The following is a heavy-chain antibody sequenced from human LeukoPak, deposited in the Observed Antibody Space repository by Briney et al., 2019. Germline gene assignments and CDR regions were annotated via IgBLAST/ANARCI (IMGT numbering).Heavy chain of an antibody. CDR1: GYTLTELS. J-gene: IGHJ4*02. CDR3: ATASSYYYDSSGYPSPLTG. V-gene: IGHV1-24*01. CDR2: FDPEDGET. Sequence: ASVKVSXKVSGYTLTELSMHWVRQAPGKGLEWMGGFDPEDGETIYAQKFQGRVTMTEDTSTDTAYMELSSLRSEDTAVYYCATASSYYYDSSGYPSPLTGWGQGTLVTVSS. D-gene: IGHD3-22*01.